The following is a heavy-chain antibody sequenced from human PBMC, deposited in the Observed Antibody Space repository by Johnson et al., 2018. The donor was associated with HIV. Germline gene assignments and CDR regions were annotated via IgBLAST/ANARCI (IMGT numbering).Heavy chain of an antibody. Sequence: QVQLVESGGGLAKPAWSPRLSCAASQFTFSSYAMDWVRQAPGKGLEWVAVISNDGSDKWYADSVQGRFTISRDNSKNTMYLQMNSLRAEDTALYYCARDLRVGAIDGFDVWGQGTMVTVS. V-gene: IGHV3-30*03. D-gene: IGHD1-26*01. CDR2: ISNDGSDK. CDR3: ARDLRVGAIDGFDV. CDR1: QFTFSSYA. J-gene: IGHJ3*01.